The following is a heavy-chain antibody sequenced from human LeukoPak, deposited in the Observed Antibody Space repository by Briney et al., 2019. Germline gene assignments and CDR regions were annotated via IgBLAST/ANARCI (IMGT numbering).Heavy chain of an antibody. CDR1: GFTFSSYA. D-gene: IGHD1-26*01. J-gene: IGHJ4*02. Sequence: GGSLRLSCTASGFTFSSYAMSWVRQAPGKGLEWVSAISGSGGSTYYADSVKGRFTISRDNSKNTLYLQMNSLRAEDTAVYYCAKDRGGSLYYFDYWGQGTLVTVSS. V-gene: IGHV3-23*01. CDR2: ISGSGGST. CDR3: AKDRGGSLYYFDY.